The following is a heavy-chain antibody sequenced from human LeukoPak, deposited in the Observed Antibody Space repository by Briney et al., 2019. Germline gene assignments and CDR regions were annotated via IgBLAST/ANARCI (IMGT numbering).Heavy chain of an antibody. Sequence: SETLSLTCTVSGGSISSYYWSWIRQPPGKGLEWIGYIYYSGSTNYNPSLKSRVTISVDTSKNQCSLKLSSVTAADTAVYYCARQTTALSYSSGHFYGMDVWGQGTTVTVSS. D-gene: IGHD6-19*01. CDR2: IYYSGST. CDR3: ARQTTALSYSSGHFYGMDV. V-gene: IGHV4-59*08. J-gene: IGHJ6*02. CDR1: GGSISSYY.